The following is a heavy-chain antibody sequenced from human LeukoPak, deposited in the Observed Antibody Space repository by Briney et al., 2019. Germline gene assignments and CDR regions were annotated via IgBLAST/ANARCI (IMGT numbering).Heavy chain of an antibody. D-gene: IGHD2-2*01. V-gene: IGHV3-30*03. CDR2: ISYDGGHI. J-gene: IGHJ4*02. CDR3: ARVKYCSTNSCYASFDY. Sequence: GGSLRLSCAGSGFTFKNYGVHWVRQPPGKGLEWVAGISYDGGHIYYGDSVKGRFTISRDNSKNTVYVEMNSLRAEDTAVYYCARVKYCSTNSCYASFDYWGQGTLVTVSS. CDR1: GFTFKNYG.